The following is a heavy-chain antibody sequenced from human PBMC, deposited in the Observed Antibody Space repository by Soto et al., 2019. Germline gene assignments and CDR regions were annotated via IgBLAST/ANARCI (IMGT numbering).Heavy chain of an antibody. J-gene: IGHJ4*02. CDR2: ISGSGGST. CDR1: GFTFSSYW. D-gene: IGHD1-26*01. CDR3: AKGPGGRYEDY. V-gene: IGHV3-23*01. Sequence: GVSLRLSFAASGFTFSSYWMSWVLQAPGKGLEWVSAISGSGGSTYYADSVKGRFTISRDNSKNTLYLQMNSLRAEDTAVYYCAKGPGGRYEDYWGQGTLVTVSS.